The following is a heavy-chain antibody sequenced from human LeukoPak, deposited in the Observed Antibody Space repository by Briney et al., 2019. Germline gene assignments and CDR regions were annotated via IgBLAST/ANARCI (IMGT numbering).Heavy chain of an antibody. CDR2: ISGSGGST. V-gene: IGHV3-23*01. D-gene: IGHD3-22*01. Sequence: GGSLRLSCAASGFTFSSYAMSWVRQAPGKGLEWVSAISGSGGSTYYADSVKGRFTISRDNSKNTLYLQMNSLRAEDTAVYYCAAQTYYYDSSGHYAWGQGTLVTVSS. J-gene: IGHJ5*02. CDR1: GFTFSSYA. CDR3: AAQTYYYDSSGHYA.